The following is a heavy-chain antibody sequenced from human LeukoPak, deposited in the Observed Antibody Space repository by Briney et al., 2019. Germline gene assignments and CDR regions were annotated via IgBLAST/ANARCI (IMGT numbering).Heavy chain of an antibody. CDR1: GFTFSTYS. Sequence: GGSLRLSCVASGFTFSTYSMNWVRQAPGKGPEWVSYISSSSSIIYYADSMKGRFTISRDNAKSSLYLQMNSLRAEDTAFYYCARAGGSRYYYAMDVWGQGTTVTVSS. J-gene: IGHJ6*02. V-gene: IGHV3-48*04. CDR3: ARAGGSRYYYAMDV. CDR2: ISSSSSII. D-gene: IGHD3-16*01.